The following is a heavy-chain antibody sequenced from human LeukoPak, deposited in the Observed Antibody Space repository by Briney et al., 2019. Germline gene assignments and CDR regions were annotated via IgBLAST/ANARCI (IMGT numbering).Heavy chain of an antibody. J-gene: IGHJ4*02. CDR1: EFTVSDNY. CDR2: IYSGGST. Sequence: GGSLRLSCAASEFTVSDNYMSWVRQAPGKGLEWVSVIYSGGSTYYTDSVKGRFTISRDNSKNTLYLQMNSLRAGDTAVYYCARVYSSSWYVYFDYWGQGTLVTVS. V-gene: IGHV3-66*02. D-gene: IGHD6-13*01. CDR3: ARVYSSSWYVYFDY.